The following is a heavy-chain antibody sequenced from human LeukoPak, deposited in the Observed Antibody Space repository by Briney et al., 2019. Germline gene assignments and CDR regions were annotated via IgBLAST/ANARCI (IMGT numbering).Heavy chain of an antibody. J-gene: IGHJ4*02. CDR1: GFTFSSYA. Sequence: PGGSLRLSCAASGFTFSSYAMSWVRRAPGKGLEWVSAISGSSGSTYYADSMKGRFTISRDNSKNTLYLQMNSLRAEDTAVYYCTKDHARWELLYFDYWGQGTLVTVSS. CDR2: ISGSSGST. D-gene: IGHD4-23*01. V-gene: IGHV3-23*01. CDR3: TKDHARWELLYFDY.